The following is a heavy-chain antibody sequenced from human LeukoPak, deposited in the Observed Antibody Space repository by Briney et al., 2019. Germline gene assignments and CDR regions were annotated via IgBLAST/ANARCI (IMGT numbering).Heavy chain of an antibody. V-gene: IGHV3-11*04. J-gene: IGHJ4*02. CDR1: GFTFSDYY. D-gene: IGHD6-13*01. CDR3: ARASSSWYYFDY. Sequence: GGSLRLSCAASGFTFSDYYMSWIRQAPGKGLEWVSYISSGGRTIYYADSVKGRFTMSRDNSKNTLYLQMNSLRAEDTAVYYCARASSSWYYFDYWGQGTLVTVSS. CDR2: ISSGGRTI.